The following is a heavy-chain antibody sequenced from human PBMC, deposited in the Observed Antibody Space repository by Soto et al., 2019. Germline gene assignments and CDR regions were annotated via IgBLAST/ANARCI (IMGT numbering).Heavy chain of an antibody. CDR3: ARSNCSGGSCYEGYWFDP. Sequence: SETLSLTCAVSGGSISSGGYSWSWIRQPPGKGLEWIGYIYHSGSTYYNPSLKSRVTISVDRSKNQFSLKLSSVTAADTAVYYCARSNCSGGSCYEGYWFDPWGQGTLVTVSS. J-gene: IGHJ5*02. V-gene: IGHV4-30-2*01. CDR2: IYHSGST. CDR1: GGSISSGGYS. D-gene: IGHD2-15*01.